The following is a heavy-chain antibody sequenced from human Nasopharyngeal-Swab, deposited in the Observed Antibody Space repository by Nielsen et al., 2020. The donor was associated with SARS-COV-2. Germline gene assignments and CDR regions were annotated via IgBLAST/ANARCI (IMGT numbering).Heavy chain of an antibody. J-gene: IGHJ6*02. Sequence: LVRQAPGQGLEWMGWINTNTGHPTYAQGFTGRFVFSLDTSVSTAYLQISSLKAEDTAVYNCARAGRGSSSWYVMDYYYGMDVWGQGTTVTVSS. V-gene: IGHV7-4-1*02. CDR2: INTNTGHP. CDR3: ARAGRGSSSWYVMDYYYGMDV. D-gene: IGHD6-13*01.